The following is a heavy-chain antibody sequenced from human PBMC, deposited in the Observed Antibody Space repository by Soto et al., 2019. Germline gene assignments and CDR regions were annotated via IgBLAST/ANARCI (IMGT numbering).Heavy chain of an antibody. CDR1: GYTFTGYY. J-gene: IGHJ6*02. D-gene: IGHD6-13*01. CDR3: ARSPSSDSSSWEYYYYGMDV. CDR2: INPNSGGT. Sequence: ASVKVSCKASGYTFTGYYMHWVRQAPGQGLEWMGWINPNSGGTNYAQKFQGWVTMTRDTSISTAYMELSRLRSDDTAVYYCARSPSSDSSSWEYYYYGMDVWGQGTTVTVSS. V-gene: IGHV1-2*04.